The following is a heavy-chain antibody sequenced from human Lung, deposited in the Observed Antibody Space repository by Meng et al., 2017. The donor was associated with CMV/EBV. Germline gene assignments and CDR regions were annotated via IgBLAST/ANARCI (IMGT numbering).Heavy chain of an antibody. V-gene: IGHV1-69*05. CDR1: GGTFSSYA. J-gene: IGHJ6*02. D-gene: IGHD2-2*02. CDR3: ASKAGVVPAAIPVYYYYGMDV. Sequence: SVXVSXKASGGTFSSYAISWVRQAPGQGLEWMGGIIPIFGTANYAQKFQGRVTITTDESTSTAYMELSSLRSEDTAVYYCASKAGVVPAAIPVYYYYGMDVXGRGXTVTFSS. CDR2: IIPIFGTA.